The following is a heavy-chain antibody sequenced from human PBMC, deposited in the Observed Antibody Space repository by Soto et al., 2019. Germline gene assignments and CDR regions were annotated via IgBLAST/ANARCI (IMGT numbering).Heavy chain of an antibody. CDR3: AKDEDIVVVITDFDY. CDR2: ISGSGGST. D-gene: IGHD3-22*01. CDR1: GFTFSSYA. Sequence: GGSLRLSCAASGFTFSSYAMSWVRQAPGKGLEWVSAISGSGGSTYYADSVKGRFTISRDNSKNTLYLQMNSLRAEDTAVYYCAKDEDIVVVITDFDYWGQGTLVTVSS. J-gene: IGHJ4*02. V-gene: IGHV3-23*01.